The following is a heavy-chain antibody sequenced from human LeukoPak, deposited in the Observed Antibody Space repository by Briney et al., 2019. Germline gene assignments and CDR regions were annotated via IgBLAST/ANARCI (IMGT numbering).Heavy chain of an antibody. V-gene: IGHV1-2*02. Sequence: ASVKVSCKASGYAFTGYYMHWVRQAPGQGLEWMGWINPKSGDANYAQKFQGRVTMTWDTSISTAYMELSRLSSDDTAVYYCARVYGGWYWFDPWGQGTLVTVSS. J-gene: IGHJ5*02. CDR1: GYAFTGYY. D-gene: IGHD6-19*01. CDR3: ARVYGGWYWFDP. CDR2: INPKSGDA.